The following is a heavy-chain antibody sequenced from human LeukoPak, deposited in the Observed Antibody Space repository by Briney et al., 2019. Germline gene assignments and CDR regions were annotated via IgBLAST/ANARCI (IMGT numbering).Heavy chain of an antibody. CDR2: IFYSGSA. V-gene: IGHV4-59*01. J-gene: IGHJ4*02. CDR1: GGSLSPYS. CDR3: ARVGGFGGSNY. D-gene: IGHD3-10*01. Sequence: SETLSLTCTVSGGSLSPYSWSWIRQPPGKGLEWIGSIFYSGSANYNPSLKNRVTMSVDTSKNQVSLRLTSVTPADTAVYYCARVGGFGGSNYWGQGTLVTVSS.